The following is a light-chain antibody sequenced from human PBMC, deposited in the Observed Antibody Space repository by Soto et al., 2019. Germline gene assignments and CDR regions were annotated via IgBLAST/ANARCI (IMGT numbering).Light chain of an antibody. J-gene: IGLJ2*01. CDR1: SSNIGAGYD. CDR2: GNM. CDR3: HSYESILSAVL. V-gene: IGLV1-40*01. Sequence: QSVLTQPHSVSGAPGPRVTISCSGSSSNIGAGYDVHWYQQLPGTAPKLLIYGNMNRPSGVPDRFPGSKSGTSASLAITGCITEYEVDYYCHSYESILSAVLLGCGPNATVL.